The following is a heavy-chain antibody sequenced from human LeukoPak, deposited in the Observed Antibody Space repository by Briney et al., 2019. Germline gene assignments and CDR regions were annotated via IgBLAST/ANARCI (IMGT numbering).Heavy chain of an antibody. V-gene: IGHV1-18*01. Sequence: ASVKVSCKASGYTFTSYGISWVRQAPGQGLEWMGWISVYNGNTNYAQNLQGRVTMTTDTSTSTAYMELRSLRSDDTAVYYCARSYYYGSGSPFDYWGQGTLVTVSS. D-gene: IGHD3-10*01. CDR3: ARSYYYGSGSPFDY. CDR1: GYTFTSYG. CDR2: ISVYNGNT. J-gene: IGHJ4*02.